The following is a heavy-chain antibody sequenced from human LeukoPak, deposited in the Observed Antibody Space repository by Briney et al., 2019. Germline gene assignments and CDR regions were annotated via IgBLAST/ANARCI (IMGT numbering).Heavy chain of an antibody. CDR1: GGTFSSYA. Sequence: ASVKVSCKASGGTFSSYAISWVRQAPGQGLEWMGWTDPKRGATKYAQKFEGRVTMTRDTSITTVYMELSSLRFDDTAMYSCARVGLIRGEAFDIWGQGTMVTVSS. D-gene: IGHD3-16*01. CDR3: ARVGLIRGEAFDI. J-gene: IGHJ3*02. V-gene: IGHV1-2*02. CDR2: TDPKRGAT.